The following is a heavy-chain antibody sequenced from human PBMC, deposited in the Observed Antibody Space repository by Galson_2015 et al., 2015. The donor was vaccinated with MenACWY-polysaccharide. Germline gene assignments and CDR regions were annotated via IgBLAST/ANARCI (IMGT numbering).Heavy chain of an antibody. V-gene: IGHV3-48*01. J-gene: IGHJ4*02. Sequence: SLRLSCAASGFTFSSYGMNWVRQAPGKGLEWVSYISSSSSTIYYADSVKGRFTISRDNAKNSLYLQMNSLRAEDTAVYYCARYPDYSSSSEVDYWGQGTLVTVSS. CDR1: GFTFSSYG. CDR3: ARYPDYSSSSEVDY. D-gene: IGHD6-6*01. CDR2: ISSSSSTI.